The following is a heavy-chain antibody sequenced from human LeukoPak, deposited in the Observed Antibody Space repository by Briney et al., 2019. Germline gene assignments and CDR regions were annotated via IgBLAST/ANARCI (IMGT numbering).Heavy chain of an antibody. CDR3: ARAFDY. CDR1: GFTFSSYE. CDR2: ISSSSNTM. J-gene: IGHJ4*02. Sequence: GGSLRLSCAASGFTFSSYEMNWVRQAPGKGLEWVSYISSSSNTMYYADSVKGRFTISRDNAKNSLYQQMNSLRDEDTAVYYCARAFDYWGQGTLVAVCS. V-gene: IGHV3-48*03.